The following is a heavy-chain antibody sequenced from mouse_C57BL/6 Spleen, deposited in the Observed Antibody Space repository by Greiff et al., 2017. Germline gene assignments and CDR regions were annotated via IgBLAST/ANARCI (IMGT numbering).Heavy chain of an antibody. CDR2: IHPNSGST. CDR1: GYTFTSYW. Sequence: VQLQQSGAELVKPGASVKLSCKASGYTFTSYWMHWVKQRPGQGLEWIGMIHPNSGSTNYNEKFKSKATLTVDKSSSTAYMQLSSLTSEDSAVYYCARGEFITTVVTPFDYWGQGTTLTVSS. CDR3: ARGEFITTVVTPFDY. J-gene: IGHJ2*01. D-gene: IGHD1-1*01. V-gene: IGHV1-64*01.